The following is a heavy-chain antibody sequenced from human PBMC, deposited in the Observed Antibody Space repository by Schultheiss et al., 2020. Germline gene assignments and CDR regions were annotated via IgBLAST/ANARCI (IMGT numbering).Heavy chain of an antibody. CDR3: ARDDSSGYETSGMDV. V-gene: IGHV3-21*01. Sequence: GESLKISCAASGFTFSSYSMNWVRQAPGKGLEWVSSISSSSSYIYYADSVKGRFTISRDNAKNSLYLQMNSLRAEDTAVYYCARDDSSGYETSGMDVWGQGTTVTVSS. J-gene: IGHJ6*02. CDR1: GFTFSSYS. D-gene: IGHD3-22*01. CDR2: ISSSSSYI.